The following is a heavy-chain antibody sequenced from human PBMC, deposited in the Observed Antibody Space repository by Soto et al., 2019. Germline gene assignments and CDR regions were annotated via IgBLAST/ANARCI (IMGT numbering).Heavy chain of an antibody. J-gene: IGHJ4*02. CDR3: AAKDVEMATIVDY. Sequence: QTGGSLRLSCAASGFTFSSYAMHWVRQAPGKGLEWVAVISYDGSNKYYADSVKGRFTISRDNSKNTLYLQMNSLRAEDTAVYYCAAKDVEMATIVDYWGQGTLVTVSS. D-gene: IGHD5-12*01. V-gene: IGHV3-30-3*01. CDR2: ISYDGSNK. CDR1: GFTFSSYA.